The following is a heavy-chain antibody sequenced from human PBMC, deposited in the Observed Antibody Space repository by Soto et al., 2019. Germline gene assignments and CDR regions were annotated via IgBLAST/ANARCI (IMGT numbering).Heavy chain of an antibody. CDR1: GGSISSSNW. CDR2: IYPSGIT. D-gene: IGHD1-26*01. CDR3: AREAYKRGATNPFFDY. V-gene: IGHV4-4*02. J-gene: IGHJ4*02. Sequence: SETLSLTCAVSGGSISSSNWWTWVRLPPGKGLEWIGEIYPSGITNYSPSLKSRVTMSVDKSKNQCALKLNSVTAADTAMYYCAREAYKRGATNPFFDYWGQGTLVTVSS.